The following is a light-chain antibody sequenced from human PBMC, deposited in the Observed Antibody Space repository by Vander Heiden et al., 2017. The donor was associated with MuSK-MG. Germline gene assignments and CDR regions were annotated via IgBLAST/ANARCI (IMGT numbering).Light chain of an antibody. CDR3: QQANTWPPC. CDR1: QSVSSN. J-gene: IGKJ3*01. CDR2: GAS. Sequence: ETVMTQSPATLSVSPGERATLSCRASQSVSSNLAWYQQKPGQAPRLLIYGASTRATGIPARFSGSASGTEFTLTISILQSEDFAVYYCQQANTWPPCFGHGTNVDIK. V-gene: IGKV3-15*01.